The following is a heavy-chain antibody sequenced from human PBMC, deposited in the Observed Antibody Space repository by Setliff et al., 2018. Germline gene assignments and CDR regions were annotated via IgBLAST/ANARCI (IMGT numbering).Heavy chain of an antibody. D-gene: IGHD2-2*01. Sequence: GGSLRLSCAASGFTFSIYWMHWVRQVPGKGLEWVSRINIDGRSINYADSVRGRFTISRDNAKNTVYLQMNSLRGDDTAVYYCARTQVVPAATYSIDYWGQGTLVTVSS. V-gene: IGHV3-74*01. J-gene: IGHJ4*02. CDR2: INIDGRSI. CDR1: GFTFSIYW. CDR3: ARTQVVPAATYSIDY.